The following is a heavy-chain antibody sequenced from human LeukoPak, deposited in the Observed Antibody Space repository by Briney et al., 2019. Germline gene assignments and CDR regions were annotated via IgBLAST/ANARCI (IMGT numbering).Heavy chain of an antibody. CDR3: ARERRYCSSTSCYRGDYYYGMDV. J-gene: IGHJ6*02. D-gene: IGHD2-2*01. CDR2: IYYSGST. V-gene: IGHV4-31*03. Sequence: SQTLSLTCTVSGGSISSGGYYWSWIRQHPGKGLEWIGYIYYSGSTYYNPSLKSRVTISVDTSKNQFSLKLSSVTAEDTAVYYCARERRYCSSTSCYRGDYYYGMDVWGQGTTVTVSS. CDR1: GGSISSGGYY.